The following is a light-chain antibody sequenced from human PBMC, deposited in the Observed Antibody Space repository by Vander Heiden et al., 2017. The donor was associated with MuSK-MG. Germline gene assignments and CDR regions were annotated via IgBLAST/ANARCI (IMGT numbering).Light chain of an antibody. J-gene: IGKJ1*01. CDR3: QQHNKWPLT. CDR2: SAS. V-gene: IGKV3-15*01. Sequence: EVVMTQSPATLSVSPGERATLSCRASESVGTSLAWYQRKPGQPPRLLIYSASTRAPGIPARFSGSGSRTEFTLTISSLQSEDSAVYFCQQHNKWPLTFGQGTKVEIK. CDR1: ESVGTS.